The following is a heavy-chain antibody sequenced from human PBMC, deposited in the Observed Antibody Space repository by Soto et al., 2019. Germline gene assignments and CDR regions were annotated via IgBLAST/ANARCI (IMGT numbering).Heavy chain of an antibody. CDR1: GGSFSGYF. CDR3: ARGISLIVEVQRDAPDKYYFDS. Sequence: TCAVYGGSFSGYFWSWIRQSPGKGLEWIGEVNHSGSTNSNPSLKSRVAVSVDTSKNQISLKLRSVTAADTAVYYCARGISLIVEVQRDAPDKYYFDSWGQGTLVTVSS. D-gene: IGHD2-15*01. J-gene: IGHJ4*02. CDR2: VNHSGST. V-gene: IGHV4-34*01.